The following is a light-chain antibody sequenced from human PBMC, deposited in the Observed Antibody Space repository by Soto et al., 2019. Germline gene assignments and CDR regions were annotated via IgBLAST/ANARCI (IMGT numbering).Light chain of an antibody. CDR1: QCISNSY. Sequence: EIVLTQSPGTLSLSPGERATLSCRASQCISNSYLVWYQQKPGQAPRLLIYGASSRATGIPDRFSGSGSGTDFTLTISRLEPEDFAVYYCQQYGSSQYTFGQGTKLEIK. CDR3: QQYGSSQYT. V-gene: IGKV3-20*01. CDR2: GAS. J-gene: IGKJ2*01.